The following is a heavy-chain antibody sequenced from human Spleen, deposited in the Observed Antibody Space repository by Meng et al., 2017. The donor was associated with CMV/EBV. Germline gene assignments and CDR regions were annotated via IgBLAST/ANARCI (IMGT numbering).Heavy chain of an antibody. CDR3: ARVREHTSLGNYWFDP. J-gene: IGHJ5*02. V-gene: IGHV4-4*02. D-gene: IGHD5-18*01. CDR2: IDHSGNS. Sequence: GASITTAKWWTRVRQPPGKGLEWVGEIDHSGNSNSNPSLESRLTLSLDTSENLLSLTMTSVTADDTAIYYCARVREHTSLGNYWFDPWGQGTLVTVSS. CDR1: GASITTAKW.